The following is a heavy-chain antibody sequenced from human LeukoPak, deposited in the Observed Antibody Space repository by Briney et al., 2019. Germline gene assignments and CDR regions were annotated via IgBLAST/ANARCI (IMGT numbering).Heavy chain of an antibody. CDR2: ISWNSGSI. J-gene: IGHJ4*02. CDR3: AKDYYYDSSALTDY. V-gene: IGHV3-9*01. Sequence: GRSLRLSCAASGFTFDDYAMPWVRQAPGKGLEWVSGISWNSGSIGYADSVKGRFTISRDNTKNSLYLQMNSLRAEDTALYYCAKDYYYDSSALTDYWGQGTLVTVSS. D-gene: IGHD3-22*01. CDR1: GFTFDDYA.